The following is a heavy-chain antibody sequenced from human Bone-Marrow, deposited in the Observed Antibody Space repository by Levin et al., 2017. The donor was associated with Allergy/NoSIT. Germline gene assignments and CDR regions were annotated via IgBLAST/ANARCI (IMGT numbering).Heavy chain of an antibody. D-gene: IGHD4-17*01. CDR1: GFTFSTYW. Sequence: PGGSLRLSCAASGFTFSTYWMTWVRQAPGKGLEWVANINEDGNEKYHVDSVKGRFTISRDNAKNSLYLQMNSLRADDTAVYYCARDYGAPDYWGQETLVTVSS. CDR3: ARDYGAPDY. CDR2: INEDGNEK. V-gene: IGHV3-7*01. J-gene: IGHJ4*02.